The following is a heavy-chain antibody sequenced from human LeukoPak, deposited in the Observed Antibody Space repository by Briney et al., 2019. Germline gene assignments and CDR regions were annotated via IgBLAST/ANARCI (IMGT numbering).Heavy chain of an antibody. Sequence: GGSLRLSCAASGFTFDDYAMHWVRQAPGKGLEWVSGISWNSGSIGYADSVKGRFTISRDNAKNSLYLQMNSLRAEDMALYYCAKDIGYGDHWAAFDIWGQGTMVTVSS. V-gene: IGHV3-9*03. CDR1: GFTFDDYA. CDR2: ISWNSGSI. J-gene: IGHJ3*02. CDR3: AKDIGYGDHWAAFDI. D-gene: IGHD4-17*01.